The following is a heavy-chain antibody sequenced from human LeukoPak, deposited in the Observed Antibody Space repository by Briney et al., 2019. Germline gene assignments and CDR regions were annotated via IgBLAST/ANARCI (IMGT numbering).Heavy chain of an antibody. D-gene: IGHD3-16*01. CDR3: ARAGLGLRPFDY. J-gene: IGHJ4*02. Sequence: ASVKVSCKASGGTFSSYVISWVRQAPGQGLEWMGRIIPILGIANYAQKFQGRVTITADKSTSTAYMELSSLRSEDTAVYYCARAGLGLRPFDYWGQGTLVTVSS. CDR2: IIPILGIA. V-gene: IGHV1-69*04. CDR1: GGTFSSYV.